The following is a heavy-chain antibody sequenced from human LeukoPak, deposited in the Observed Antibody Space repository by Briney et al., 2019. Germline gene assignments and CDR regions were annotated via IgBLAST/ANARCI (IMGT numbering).Heavy chain of an antibody. CDR3: AKATYSRSYYGMDV. Sequence: GGSLRLSCAASEFTFSNYAMSWVRQDPGKGLEWVSGISGSDDRTYYAYADSVKGRFTISRDNSKNTLFLQMNSLRAEDTAVYYWAKATYSRSYYGMDVWGQGTTVTVCS. D-gene: IGHD1-26*01. CDR2: ISGSDDRT. V-gene: IGHV3-23*01. J-gene: IGHJ6*02. CDR1: EFTFSNYA.